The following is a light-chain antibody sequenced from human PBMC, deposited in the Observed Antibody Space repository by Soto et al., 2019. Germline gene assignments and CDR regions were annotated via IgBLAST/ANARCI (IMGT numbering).Light chain of an antibody. CDR2: EVS. J-gene: IGLJ1*01. Sequence: QSALTQPASVSGSPGQSITISCTGTSSDVGGYNYVSWYQQHPGKAPKLMIYEVSNRPSGVSNRFSGSKSGNTASLTISGLQAEDEVDYYCSSYTISSTLVFGTGTKVTVL. CDR3: SSYTISSTLV. CDR1: SSDVGGYNY. V-gene: IGLV2-14*01.